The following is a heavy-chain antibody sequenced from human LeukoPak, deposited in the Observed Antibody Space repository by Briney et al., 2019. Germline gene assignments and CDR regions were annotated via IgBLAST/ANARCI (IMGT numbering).Heavy chain of an antibody. Sequence: SETLSLTCAVYGGSFSGYYWSWIRQPPGKGLEWIGEINHSGSTNYNPSLKSRVTISVDTSKNQFSLKLSSVTAADTAVYYCARTDRYSSGWHFDYWGQGTLVTVPS. V-gene: IGHV4-34*01. J-gene: IGHJ4*02. D-gene: IGHD6-19*01. CDR3: ARTDRYSSGWHFDY. CDR2: INHSGST. CDR1: GGSFSGYY.